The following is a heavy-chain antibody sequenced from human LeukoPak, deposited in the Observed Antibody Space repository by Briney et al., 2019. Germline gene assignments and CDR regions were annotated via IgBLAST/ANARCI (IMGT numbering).Heavy chain of an antibody. CDR1: GYTFTSYA. CDR2: INAGNGNT. Sequence: ASVKVSCKASGYTFTSYAMHWVRQAPGQRLEWMGWINAGNGNTKYSQKFQGRVTITRDTSASTAYMELSSLRSEDTAVYYCANEGWQTAAPDYWGQGTLVTVS. V-gene: IGHV1-3*01. CDR3: ANEGWQTAAPDY. D-gene: IGHD2-15*01. J-gene: IGHJ4*02.